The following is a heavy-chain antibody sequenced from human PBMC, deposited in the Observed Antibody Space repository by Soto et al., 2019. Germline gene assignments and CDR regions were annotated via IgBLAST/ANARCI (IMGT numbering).Heavy chain of an antibody. CDR1: GFTFSSYG. J-gene: IGHJ6*02. D-gene: IGHD4-4*01. V-gene: IGHV3-33*01. CDR3: ASTTSTRDYSNYVRYYYYYGMDV. CDR2: IWYDGSNK. Sequence: GGSLRLSCAASGFTFSSYGMHWVRQAPGKGLEWVAVIWYDGSNKYYADSVKGRFTISRDNSKNTLYLQMNSLRAEDTAVYYCASTTSTRDYSNYVRYYYYYGMDVWGQGTTVTVSS.